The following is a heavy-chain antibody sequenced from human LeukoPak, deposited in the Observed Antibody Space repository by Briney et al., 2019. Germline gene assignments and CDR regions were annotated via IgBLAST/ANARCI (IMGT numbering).Heavy chain of an antibody. CDR3: ARGEYCTNGVCPGDY. Sequence: ASVKVSCTASGYTFTSYGISWVRQAPGQGLEWMGWISAYDGNTNYAQKLQGRVTMTTDTSTSTAYMELRSLRSDDTAVYYCARGEYCTNGVCPGDYWGQGTLVTVSS. V-gene: IGHV1-18*01. J-gene: IGHJ4*02. CDR1: GYTFTSYG. D-gene: IGHD2-8*01. CDR2: ISAYDGNT.